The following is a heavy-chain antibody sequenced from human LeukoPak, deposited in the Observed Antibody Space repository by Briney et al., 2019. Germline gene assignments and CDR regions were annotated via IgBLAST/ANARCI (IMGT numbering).Heavy chain of an antibody. J-gene: IGHJ3*02. CDR1: GFTFSSYS. D-gene: IGHD2-21*02. CDR2: ISSSSSYI. Sequence: GGSLRLSCAASGFTFSSYSMNWVRQAPGKGLEWVSSISSSSSYIYYADSVKGRFTISRDNAKNSLYLQMNSLRAEDTAVYYCARDFKVTKIVTEACDIWGQGTMVTVSS. V-gene: IGHV3-21*01. CDR3: ARDFKVTKIVTEACDI.